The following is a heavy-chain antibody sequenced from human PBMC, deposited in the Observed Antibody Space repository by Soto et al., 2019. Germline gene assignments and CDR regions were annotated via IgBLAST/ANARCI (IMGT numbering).Heavy chain of an antibody. CDR1: GFTFSSYG. V-gene: IGHV3-30*18. CDR2: ISYDGSNK. Sequence: QVQLVESGGGVVQPGRSLRLSCAASGFTFSSYGMHWVRQAPGKGLEWVAVISYDGSNKYYADSVKGRFTISRDNSKNTLYLQMNSLRAEDTAVYYCAKAVCSSTSCYFSFDYWGQGTLVTVSS. J-gene: IGHJ4*02. CDR3: AKAVCSSTSCYFSFDY. D-gene: IGHD2-2*01.